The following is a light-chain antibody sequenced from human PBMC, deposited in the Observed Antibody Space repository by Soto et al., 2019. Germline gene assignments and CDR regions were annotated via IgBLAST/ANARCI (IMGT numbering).Light chain of an antibody. Sequence: QSALTQPASVSGSPGQSISIACTGTRSDIGSYNLVSWYQQHPGKAPKLLIYEVTKRPSGVSNRFSASKSGNTASLTISGLQAEDEADYYCCSYAGSSTFVVFGGGTKPTVL. CDR1: RSDIGSYNL. V-gene: IGLV2-23*02. J-gene: IGLJ3*02. CDR3: CSYAGSSTFVV. CDR2: EVT.